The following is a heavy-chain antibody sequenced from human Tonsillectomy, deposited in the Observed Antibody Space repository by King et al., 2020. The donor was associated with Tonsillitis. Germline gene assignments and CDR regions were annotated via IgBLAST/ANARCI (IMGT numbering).Heavy chain of an antibody. D-gene: IGHD3-3*01. J-gene: IGHJ3*02. CDR3: ARVTDYDFWSGFQTGAFDI. V-gene: IGHV4-4*07. Sequence: VQLQESGPGLVKPSETLSLTCTVSGGSISSYYWSWLRQPAGKGLEWIGRIYTSGSTNYNPSLKSRVTMSVDTSKNQFSLKLSTVTAADTAVYYCARVTDYDFWSGFQTGAFDIWGQATMVTVSS. CDR2: IYTSGST. CDR1: GGSISSYY.